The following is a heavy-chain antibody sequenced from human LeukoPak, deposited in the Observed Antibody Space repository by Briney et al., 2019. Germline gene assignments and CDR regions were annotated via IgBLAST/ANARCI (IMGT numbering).Heavy chain of an antibody. CDR2: IFYSGTT. CDR1: GGSISSSSYY. CDR3: ARLTDS. Sequence: SETLFLTCTVTGGSISSSSYYWGWIRQPPGKGLEWIASIFYSGTTYYNPSLKSRVTIAVDTSNNQFSLRLTSVTAADTAVYYCARLTDSWGQGTLVTASS. J-gene: IGHJ4*02. V-gene: IGHV4-39*01.